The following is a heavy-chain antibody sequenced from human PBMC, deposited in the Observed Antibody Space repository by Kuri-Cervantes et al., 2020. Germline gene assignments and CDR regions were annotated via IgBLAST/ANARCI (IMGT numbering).Heavy chain of an antibody. CDR3: ARSGTIFGVVIENYYYYYYLDV. Sequence: SETLSLTCTVSGVSISGYYWSWIRQTPGKGLEWIGYIYSSGGTNYNPSLKSRVTISVDKSKDQFSLRLSSVTAADTAIYYCARSGTIFGVVIENYYYYYYLDVWGKGTTVTVSS. V-gene: IGHV4-59*08. D-gene: IGHD3-3*01. CDR1: GVSISGYY. J-gene: IGHJ6*03. CDR2: IYSSGGT.